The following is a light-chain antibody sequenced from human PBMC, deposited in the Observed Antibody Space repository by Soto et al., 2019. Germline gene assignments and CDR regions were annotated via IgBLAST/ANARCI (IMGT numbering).Light chain of an antibody. CDR2: EVS. Sequence: QSALTQPASVSGSPGQSITISCTGTSSDVGAHKYVSWYQQHPGKAPKLIIYEVSDRPSGVSPRFSGSKSANSASLAISGLKSEDEADYYCAAWDDGLNGWLFGGGTKVTVL. CDR3: AAWDDGLNGWL. V-gene: IGLV2-14*01. CDR1: SSDVGAHKY. J-gene: IGLJ3*02.